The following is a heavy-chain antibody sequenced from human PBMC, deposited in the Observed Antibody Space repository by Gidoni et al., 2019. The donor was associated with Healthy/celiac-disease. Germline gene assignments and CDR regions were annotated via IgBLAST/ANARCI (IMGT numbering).Heavy chain of an antibody. J-gene: IGHJ4*02. Sequence: EVQLLASGGGLVQPGGSLRLSCAASGFPFSSYAMSWVRQAPGKGLEWVSAISGSGGSTYYADSVKGRFTISRDNSKNTLYLQMNSLRAEDTAVYYCAKGPYDYVWGSYRLNFDYWGQGTLVTVSS. D-gene: IGHD3-16*02. CDR1: GFPFSSYA. CDR2: ISGSGGST. CDR3: AKGPYDYVWGSYRLNFDY. V-gene: IGHV3-23*01.